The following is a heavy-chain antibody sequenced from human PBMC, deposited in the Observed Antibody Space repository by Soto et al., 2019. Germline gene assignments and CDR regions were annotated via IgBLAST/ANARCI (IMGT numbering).Heavy chain of an antibody. D-gene: IGHD3-10*01. Sequence: GSGPTLVNPTQTLTLTCTFSGFSLSTSGVGVGWIRQPPGKALEWLALIYWNDDKRYSPSLKSRLTITKDTSKNQVVLTMTNMDPVETATYYCENRNGSRSYYNYWFDTWGQGTLVTVSS. V-gene: IGHV2-5*01. CDR2: IYWNDDK. CDR3: ENRNGSRSYYNYWFDT. J-gene: IGHJ5*02. CDR1: GFSLSTSGVG.